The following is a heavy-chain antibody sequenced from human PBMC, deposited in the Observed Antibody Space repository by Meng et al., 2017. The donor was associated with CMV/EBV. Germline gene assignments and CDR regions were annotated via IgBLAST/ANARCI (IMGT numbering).Heavy chain of an antibody. V-gene: IGHV3-23*03. CDR1: GFTFSSYA. Sequence: GGSLRLSCAASGFTFSSYAMSWVRQAPGKGLEWVSVIYSGGSSTYYADSVKGRFTISRDNSKNTLYLQMNSLRAEDTAVYYCAKGGEGYSYGYDYWGQGTTVTVSS. D-gene: IGHD5-18*01. J-gene: IGHJ4*03. CDR2: IYSGGSST. CDR3: AKGGEGYSYGYDY.